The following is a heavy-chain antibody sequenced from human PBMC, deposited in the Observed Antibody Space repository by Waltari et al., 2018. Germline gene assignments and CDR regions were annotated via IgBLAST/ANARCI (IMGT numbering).Heavy chain of an antibody. J-gene: IGHJ4*02. V-gene: IGHV4-34*01. CDR3: ARRRRYSSSSVDY. D-gene: IGHD6-6*01. CDR2: INHSGST. Sequence: QVQLQQWGAGLLKPSETLSLTCAVYGGSFSGYYWSWIRQPPGKGLEWIGEINHSGSTNYNPSLKSRVTISVDTSKNQFSLKLSSVTAADTAVYYCARRRRYSSSSVDYWGQGTLVTV. CDR1: GGSFSGYY.